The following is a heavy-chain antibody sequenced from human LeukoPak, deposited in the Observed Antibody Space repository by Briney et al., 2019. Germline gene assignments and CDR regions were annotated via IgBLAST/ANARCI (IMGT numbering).Heavy chain of an antibody. D-gene: IGHD2-15*01. CDR1: GGSISSYY. CDR3: ARGYCSGGSCYSDY. J-gene: IGHJ4*02. Sequence: SETLSLTCTVSGGSISSYYWSWIRQPPVKGLEWIGYIYYSGSTNYNPSLKSRVTISVDTSKNQFSLKLSSVTAADTAVYYCARGYCSGGSCYSDYWGQGTLVTVSS. V-gene: IGHV4-59*08. CDR2: IYYSGST.